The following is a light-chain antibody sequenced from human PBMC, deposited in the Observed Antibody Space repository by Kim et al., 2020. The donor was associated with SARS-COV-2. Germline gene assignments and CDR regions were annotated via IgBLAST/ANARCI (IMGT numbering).Light chain of an antibody. CDR1: RVIGYK. CDR2: DAS. CDR3: QQYYDYPVT. Sequence: DIQMTQSPSSLAASIGDRVTITCRASRVIGYKLGWFQQKPGRAPKSLIYDASSLQSGVSSKFSGSGSGTDFTLTITSLQPEDFATYYCQQYYDYPVTFGQGTKLEI. V-gene: IGKV1-16*02. J-gene: IGKJ2*01.